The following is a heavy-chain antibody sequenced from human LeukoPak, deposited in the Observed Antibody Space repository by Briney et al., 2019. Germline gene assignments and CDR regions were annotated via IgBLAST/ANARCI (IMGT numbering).Heavy chain of an antibody. CDR1: GYTFTSYV. D-gene: IGHD6-13*01. CDR2: INAGNGNT. CDR3: ARGIAAAGYYYFYMDV. J-gene: IGHJ6*03. Sequence: ASVKVSCKASGYTFTSYVMHWVRQAPGQSLEWMGWINAGNGNTKYSQELQGRVTITRDTSASTAYMELSSLRSEDMAVYYCARGIAAAGYYYFYMDVWGKGTTVTVSS. V-gene: IGHV1-3*03.